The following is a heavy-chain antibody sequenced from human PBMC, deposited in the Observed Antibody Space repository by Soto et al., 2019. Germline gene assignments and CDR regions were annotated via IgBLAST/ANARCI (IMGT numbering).Heavy chain of an antibody. CDR3: ARTRGHSAYALDY. D-gene: IGHD5-12*01. CDR2: ISYSGVST. Sequence: GGSLRLSCAASGFTFGSYAMTWVRQAPGKGLEWVSAISYSGVSTYYADSVKGRFTISRDSSENTLSLQMNSLRVDDTAVYYCARTRGHSAYALDYWGQGPLVTVSS. CDR1: GFTFGSYA. V-gene: IGHV3-23*01. J-gene: IGHJ4*02.